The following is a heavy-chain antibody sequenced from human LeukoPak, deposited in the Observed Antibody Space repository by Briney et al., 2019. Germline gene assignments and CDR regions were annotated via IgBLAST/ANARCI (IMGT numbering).Heavy chain of an antibody. Sequence: SETLSLTCTVSGGSISSSSYYWGWIRQPPGKGLEWIGCIYYSGSTYYNPSLKSRVTISVDTSKNQFSLKLSSVTAADTAVYYCARLDSSSWSLYFDYWGQGTLVTVSS. CDR3: ARLDSSSWSLYFDY. V-gene: IGHV4-39*01. J-gene: IGHJ4*02. CDR2: IYYSGST. CDR1: GGSISSSSYY. D-gene: IGHD6-13*01.